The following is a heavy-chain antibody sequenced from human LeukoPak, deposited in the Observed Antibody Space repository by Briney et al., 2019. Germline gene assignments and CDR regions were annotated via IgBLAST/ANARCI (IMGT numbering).Heavy chain of an antibody. J-gene: IGHJ4*02. CDR2: INNSGST. CDR1: GGSFSGYY. CDR3: AREWGYSGYDPRFDY. D-gene: IGHD5-12*01. Sequence: NPSETLSLTCAVYGGSFSGYYWSWIRQPPGKGLEWIGEINNSGSTNYNPSLKSRVTISVDTSKNQFSLKLSSATAADTAVYYCAREWGYSGYDPRFDYWGQGTLVTVSS. V-gene: IGHV4-34*01.